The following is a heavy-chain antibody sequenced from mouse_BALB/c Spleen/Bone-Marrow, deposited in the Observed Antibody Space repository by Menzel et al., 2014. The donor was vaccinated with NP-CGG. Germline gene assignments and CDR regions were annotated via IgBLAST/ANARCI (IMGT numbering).Heavy chain of an antibody. CDR3: ARLGRDYFDY. CDR1: GFTFTSYG. V-gene: IGHV5-6*01. J-gene: IGHJ2*01. D-gene: IGHD4-1*01. CDR2: ISSGGSYT. Sequence: EVKLVESGGDLVKPGGSLKLSCAAPGFTFTSYGMSWVRQTPDKRLEWVATISSGGSYTYCPDSVKGRFTISRDNAKNTLYLQMSSLKSEDTAMYYCARLGRDYFDYWGQGTTLTVSS.